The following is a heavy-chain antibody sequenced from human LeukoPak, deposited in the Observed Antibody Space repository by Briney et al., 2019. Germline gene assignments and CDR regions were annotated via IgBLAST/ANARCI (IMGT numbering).Heavy chain of an antibody. D-gene: IGHD3-9*01. V-gene: IGHV3-30*02. J-gene: IGHJ4*02. CDR1: GFTFSSYG. Sequence: GGSLRLSCAASGFTFSSYGMHWVRQAPGKGLEWVAFIRYDGSNKYYADSVKGRFTISRANSKNTLYLQMNSLRAEDTAVYYCAKGPDYDILTGVDYWGQGTLVTVSS. CDR2: IRYDGSNK. CDR3: AKGPDYDILTGVDY.